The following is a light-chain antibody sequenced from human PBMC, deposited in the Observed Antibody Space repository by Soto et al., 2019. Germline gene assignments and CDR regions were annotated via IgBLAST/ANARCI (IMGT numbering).Light chain of an antibody. Sequence: DIQMTQSPSSLSASVGDRVTITCRASQSMSSYLNWYQQKPGIAPKLLIYSASSLQSGVATRFSDSGSGTEFTLTISMLQQEDVANYYCQQRYSTACRVGQGTEVEIK. J-gene: IGKJ1*01. V-gene: IGKV1-39*01. CDR1: QSMSSY. CDR3: QQRYSTACR. CDR2: SAS.